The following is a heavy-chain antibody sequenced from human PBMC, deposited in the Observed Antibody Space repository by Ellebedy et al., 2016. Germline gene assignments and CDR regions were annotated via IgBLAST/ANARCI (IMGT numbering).Heavy chain of an antibody. CDR3: AKTARRLDL. D-gene: IGHD1-1*01. CDR1: GFSFTEYY. CDR2: ISQSGHDT. J-gene: IGHJ5*02. V-gene: IGHV3-11*01. Sequence: GESLKISCEASGFSFTEYYMSWMRQARGKGPEWVSYISQSGHDTAYADSVKGRFTVSRDNAKNSVYLHMISLRVDDTAVYYCAKTARRLDLWGQGTLVTVSS.